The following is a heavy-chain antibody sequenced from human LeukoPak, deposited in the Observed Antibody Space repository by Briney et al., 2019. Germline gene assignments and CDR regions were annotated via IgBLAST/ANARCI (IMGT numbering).Heavy chain of an antibody. J-gene: IGHJ5*02. CDR1: GGSVNNYD. V-gene: IGHV4-59*02. CDR3: ARDRAEGGGYWFDP. CDR2: IYYSGST. D-gene: IGHD2-15*01. Sequence: SETRSLTCTVSGGSVNNYDWSWIRQPPGKGLEYIGYIYYSGSTNYNPSLKSRVTISVDTSKNQFSLNLKSVTAADTAVYYCARDRAEGGGYWFDPWGQGTLVTVSS.